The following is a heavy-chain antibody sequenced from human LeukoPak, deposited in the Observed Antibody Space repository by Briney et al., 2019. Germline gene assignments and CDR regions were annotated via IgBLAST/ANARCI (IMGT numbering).Heavy chain of an antibody. CDR1: GFTFSSYG. J-gene: IGHJ4*02. CDR2: ILNDGSNK. CDR3: AKVDIVATIDAGRLIDY. V-gene: IGHV3-30*18. D-gene: IGHD5-12*01. Sequence: PGRSLRLSCAASGFTFSSYGMQWVRQASGKGLEWVGVILNDGSNKYYADSVKGRFTISRDNSKNTLYLQMDSLRAEDTAVYYCAKVDIVATIDAGRLIDYWGQGTLVTVSS.